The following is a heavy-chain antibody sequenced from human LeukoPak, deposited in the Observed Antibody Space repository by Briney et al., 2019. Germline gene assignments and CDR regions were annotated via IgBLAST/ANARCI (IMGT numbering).Heavy chain of an antibody. CDR2: ISGPGGST. CDR3: ASCSGSYYVLDY. V-gene: IGHV3-23*01. D-gene: IGHD1-26*01. Sequence: PGGSLRLSCAASGFTFSSYAMSWVRQAPGKGLEWVSAISGPGGSTYYGDSVEGRFTISRDNSKNTLFLKMNSLRAEDTALYYCASCSGSYYVLDYWGQGTLVTVSS. CDR1: GFTFSSYA. J-gene: IGHJ4*02.